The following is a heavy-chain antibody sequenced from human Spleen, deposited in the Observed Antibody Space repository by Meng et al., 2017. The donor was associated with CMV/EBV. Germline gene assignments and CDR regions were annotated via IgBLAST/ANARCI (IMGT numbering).Heavy chain of an antibody. J-gene: IGHJ4*02. V-gene: IGHV1-46*02. CDR1: GYTFNTYY. CDR2: INSSGGST. Sequence: ASVKVSCKASGYTFNTYYMHWVRQAPGQGLEWMGIINSSGGSTTYIQKFQGRVTMTRDTSTSTVYMELRSLRSEDTAVYYCARDKDIVVVPAAMDYWGQGTLVTVSS. D-gene: IGHD2-2*01. CDR3: ARDKDIVVVPAAMDY.